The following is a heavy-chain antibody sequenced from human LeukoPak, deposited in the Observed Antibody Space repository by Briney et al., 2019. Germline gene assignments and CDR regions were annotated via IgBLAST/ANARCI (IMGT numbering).Heavy chain of an antibody. V-gene: IGHV5-51*01. CDR1: GYTFITYW. CDR3: ARPDDYGGKPAAFDI. D-gene: IGHD4-23*01. CDR2: IYPGDSDT. J-gene: IGHJ3*02. Sequence: GESLKISCKGSGYTFITYWIGWLGQMPGKSLEWMGIIYPGDSDTRYSPSFQGQVTISADKSITTAYLQWSSLKASDTAMYYCARPDDYGGKPAAFDIWGQGTMVTVSS.